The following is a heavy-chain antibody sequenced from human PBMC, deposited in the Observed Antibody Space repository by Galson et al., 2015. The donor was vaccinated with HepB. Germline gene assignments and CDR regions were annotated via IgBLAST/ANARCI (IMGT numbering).Heavy chain of an antibody. CDR1: GFTFSSFE. D-gene: IGHD3-22*01. V-gene: IGHV3-48*03. CDR3: ARAARFESSGYYYFEQ. J-gene: IGHJ4*02. Sequence: SLRLSCAASGFTFSSFEMNWVRRAPGKGLEWVSYISGSDNMIFYADSVKGRFTISRDNAKNSRYLQMNSLRAEDTAVYYCARAARFESSGYYYFEQWGQGTLVTVSS. CDR2: ISGSDNMI.